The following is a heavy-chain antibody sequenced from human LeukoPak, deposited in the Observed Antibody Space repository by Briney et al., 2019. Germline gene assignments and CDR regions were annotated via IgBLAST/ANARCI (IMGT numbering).Heavy chain of an antibody. CDR2: IKPDGSEK. V-gene: IGHV3-7*01. Sequence: GGSLRLSCAASGFTFSSYWMSWVRQAPGKGLERVANIKPDGSEKYYVDSVKGRFTISRDNAKNSLYVQMISLRAEDTAVYYCARDRYCSSGGCPLDYWGQGTLVTVSS. J-gene: IGHJ4*02. CDR1: GFTFSSYW. CDR3: ARDRYCSSGGCPLDY. D-gene: IGHD2-15*01.